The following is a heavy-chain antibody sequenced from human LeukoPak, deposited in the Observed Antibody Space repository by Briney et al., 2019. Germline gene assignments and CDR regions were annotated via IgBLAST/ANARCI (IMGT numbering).Heavy chain of an antibody. CDR1: GYGFTSYW. CDR2: IDPSDSYT. D-gene: IGHD3-22*01. V-gene: IGHV5-10-1*01. Sequence: GVSLQISSQGSGYGFTSYWISWVRQMPGKGLEWMGRIDPSDSYTNYSPSFQGHVTISADKSISTAYLQWSSLKASDTAMYYCATRLSSGYYYVGAFDIWGQGTMVTVSS. J-gene: IGHJ3*02. CDR3: ATRLSSGYYYVGAFDI.